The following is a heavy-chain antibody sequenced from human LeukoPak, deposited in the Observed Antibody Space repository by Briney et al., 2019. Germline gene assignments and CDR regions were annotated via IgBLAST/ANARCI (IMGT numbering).Heavy chain of an antibody. Sequence: SETLSLTCAVYGGSFSGYYWSWIRQPPGKGLEWIEEINHSGSTNYSPSLKSRVTISVDTSKNQFSLKLSSVTAADTAFYYCASQGHHGKIVGTTLSYFYMYIWGKGTTVTISS. V-gene: IGHV4-34*01. CDR1: GGSFSGYY. J-gene: IGHJ6*03. CDR3: ASQGHHGKIVGTTLSYFYMYI. CDR2: INHSGST. D-gene: IGHD1-26*01.